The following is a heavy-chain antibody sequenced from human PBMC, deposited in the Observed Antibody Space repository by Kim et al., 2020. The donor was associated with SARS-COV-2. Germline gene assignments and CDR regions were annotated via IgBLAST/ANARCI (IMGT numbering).Heavy chain of an antibody. CDR2: IDGSSSTT. V-gene: IGHV3-48*01. Sequence: GGSLRLSCAASGFTFSSYSMNWVRQAPGKGLEWISYIDGSSSTTYYADSVKGRFTISRDNVKSSLYLQLNSLRAEDTAVYYCARDTRSLFDGWGQGTLV. CDR3: ARDTRSLFDG. J-gene: IGHJ4*02. D-gene: IGHD2-15*01. CDR1: GFTFSSYS.